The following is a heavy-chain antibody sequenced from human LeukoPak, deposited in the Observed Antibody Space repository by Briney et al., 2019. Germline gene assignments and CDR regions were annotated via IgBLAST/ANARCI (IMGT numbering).Heavy chain of an antibody. CDR3: ARQGAVGATGFDF. CDR2: IYYSGSS. V-gene: IGHV4-39*01. D-gene: IGHD1-26*01. J-gene: IGHJ4*02. CDR1: GDSIRGISYY. Sequence: SETLSLPCSVSGDSIRGISYYWGWIRQPPGKGLEWLCKIYYSGSSYNNPSLESRVVISLDTSRNQFSLKLTSVTATDTAVYCCARQGAVGATGFDFWGQGILVTVSS.